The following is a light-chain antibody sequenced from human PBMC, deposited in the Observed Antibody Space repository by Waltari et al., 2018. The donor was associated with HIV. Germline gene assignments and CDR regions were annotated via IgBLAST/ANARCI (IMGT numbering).Light chain of an antibody. V-gene: IGLV2-14*01. CDR2: EVG. J-gene: IGLJ1*01. CDR1: SSDVGGYDY. Sequence: QSALTQPASVSGSPGQSITISCTGTSSDVGGYDYVSWYQHHPGKAPPLMLYEVGNRPSGVSDRFSGSKSGNTASLTISGLQTEDEADYYCTSYTSSSSLNYVFGTGTKVTVL. CDR3: TSYTSSSSLNYV.